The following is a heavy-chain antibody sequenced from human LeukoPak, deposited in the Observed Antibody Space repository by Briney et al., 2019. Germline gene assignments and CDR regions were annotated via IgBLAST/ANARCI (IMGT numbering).Heavy chain of an antibody. CDR2: IYTSGNT. J-gene: IGHJ6*03. Sequence: PSETLSLTCTVSGGSISSYYWSWIRQPAGKGLQWIGRIYTSGNTNYNPSLKSRVTMSVDTSKNQFSLKLSSVTAADTAVYYCARVPRIAILGNYYYYMDVWGKGTTVTVSS. CDR3: ARVPRIAILGNYYYYMDV. V-gene: IGHV4-4*07. CDR1: GGSISSYY. D-gene: IGHD3-3*01.